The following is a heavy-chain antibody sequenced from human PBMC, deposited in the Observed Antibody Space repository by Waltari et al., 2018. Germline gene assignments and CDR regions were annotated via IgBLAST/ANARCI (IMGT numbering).Heavy chain of an antibody. CDR1: GGSISSYY. CDR3: AREAYCGGDCYSRGNYYYYMDV. J-gene: IGHJ6*03. CDR2: IYTSGST. V-gene: IGHV4-4*07. D-gene: IGHD2-21*01. Sequence: QVQLQESGPGLVKPSETLSLTCTVSGGSISSYYWSWIRQPAGKGLEWIGRIYTSGSTNYNPSLKSRVTMSVDTSKNQFSLKLSSVTAADTAVYYCAREAYCGGDCYSRGNYYYYMDVWGKGTTVTISS.